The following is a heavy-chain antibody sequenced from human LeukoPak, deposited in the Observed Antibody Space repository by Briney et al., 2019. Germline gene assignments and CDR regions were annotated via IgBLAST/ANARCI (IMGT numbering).Heavy chain of an antibody. J-gene: IGHJ3*02. D-gene: IGHD6-13*01. CDR1: GYTFTSYG. CDR3: ARDCRDCTGIAAAGTRGAFDI. CDR2: IIPIFGTA. Sequence: ASVKVSCKASGYTFTSYGISWVRQAPGQGLEWMGGIIPIFGTANYAQKFQGRVTITADESTSTAYMELSSLRSEDTAVYYCARDCRDCTGIAAAGTRGAFDIWGQGTMVTVSS. V-gene: IGHV1-69*13.